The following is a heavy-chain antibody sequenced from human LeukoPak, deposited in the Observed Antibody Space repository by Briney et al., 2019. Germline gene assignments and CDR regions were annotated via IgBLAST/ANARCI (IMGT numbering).Heavy chain of an antibody. D-gene: IGHD2-21*02. CDR2: IKQEGSEK. V-gene: IGHV3-7*01. CDR3: ARWSYIVVTSMFNY. Sequence: AGGSLRPSCAAPGFPLVSKWMSWARQAPGKGLEWVPTIKQEGSEKYYVDSVKGRFTISRDNAKNSLYLQMNSPRAEDTAVYCCARWSYIVVTSMFNYGGQGTLVTVSS. J-gene: IGHJ4*02. CDR1: GFPLVSKW.